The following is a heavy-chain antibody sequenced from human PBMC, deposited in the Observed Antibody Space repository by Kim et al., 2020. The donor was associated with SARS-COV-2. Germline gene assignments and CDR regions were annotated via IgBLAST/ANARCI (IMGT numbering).Heavy chain of an antibody. Sequence: SETLSLTCAVYGGSFSGYYWSWIRQPPGKGLEWIGEINHSGSTNYNPSLKSRVTISVDTSKNQFSLKLSSVTAADTAVYYCARDTSSGWYAFRKNNWFDPWGQGTLVTVSS. CDR3: ARDTSSGWYAFRKNNWFDP. CDR1: GGSFSGYY. V-gene: IGHV4-34*01. CDR2: INHSGST. D-gene: IGHD6-19*01. J-gene: IGHJ5*02.